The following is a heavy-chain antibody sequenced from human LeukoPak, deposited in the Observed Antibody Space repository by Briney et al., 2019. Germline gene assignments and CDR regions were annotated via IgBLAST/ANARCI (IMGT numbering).Heavy chain of an antibody. Sequence: PSETLSLTCTVSGGSISSSSYYWGWIRQPPGKGLEWIGSIYYSGSTYYNPSLKSRVTISVDTSKNQFSLKLSSVTAADTAVYYCARDGATAMAAVPYNWFDPWGQGTLVTVSS. V-gene: IGHV4-39*07. CDR3: ARDGATAMAAVPYNWFDP. D-gene: IGHD5-18*01. CDR1: GGSISSSSYY. CDR2: IYYSGST. J-gene: IGHJ5*02.